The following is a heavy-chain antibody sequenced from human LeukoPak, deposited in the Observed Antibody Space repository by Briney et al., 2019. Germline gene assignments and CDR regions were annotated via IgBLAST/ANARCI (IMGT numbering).Heavy chain of an antibody. CDR2: ISSSGSTI. Sequence: GGSLRLSCAASGFTFSSYRMNWVRQAPGKGLEWVSFISSSGSTIYYADSVRGRFTISRDNANSSLYLQMNSLRAEDTAVYYCARGGTAMVTRYGMDAWGLGTTVTVSS. V-gene: IGHV3-48*04. CDR1: GFTFSSYR. J-gene: IGHJ6*02. D-gene: IGHD5-18*01. CDR3: ARGGTAMVTRYGMDA.